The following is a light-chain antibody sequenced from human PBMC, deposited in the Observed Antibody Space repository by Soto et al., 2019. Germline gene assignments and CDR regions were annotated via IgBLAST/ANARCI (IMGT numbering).Light chain of an antibody. J-gene: IGKJ5*01. V-gene: IGKV3-11*01. CDR1: QSVSSY. CDR2: DAS. Sequence: EIVLTQSPATLSLSPGERATLSCRASQSVSSYLAWYQQKPGQAPRLLIYDASNRATGIPARFSGSGSGTDFTLTISSLESEDFAVYYCQQRSIWPPRITFGQGTRLEIK. CDR3: QQRSIWPPRIT.